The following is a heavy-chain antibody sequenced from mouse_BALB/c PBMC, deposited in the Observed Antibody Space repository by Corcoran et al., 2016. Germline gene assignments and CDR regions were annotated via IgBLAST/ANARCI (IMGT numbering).Heavy chain of an antibody. CDR1: GYTFTNYG. V-gene: IGHV9-3-1*01. D-gene: IGHD1-1*01. Sequence: QIQLVQSGPELKKPGETVKISCKASGYTFTNYGMNWVKQAPGKGLKWMGWINTYTGEPTYADDFKGRFAFSLETSASTAYLQINNLKNEDTATYFCAVSVVECLFDYGGQGTTLTVSS. CDR3: AVSVVECLFDY. J-gene: IGHJ2*01. CDR2: INTYTGEP.